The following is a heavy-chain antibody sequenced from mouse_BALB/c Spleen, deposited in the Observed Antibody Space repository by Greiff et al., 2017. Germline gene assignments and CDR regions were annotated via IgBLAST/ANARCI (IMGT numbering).Heavy chain of an antibody. J-gene: IGHJ4*01. Sequence: QVQLQQSGAELARPGASVKLSCKASGYTFTSYWMQWVKQRPGQGLEWIGAIYPGDGDTRYTQKFKGKATLTADKSSSTAYMQLSSLASEDSAVYYCARRSSTMITTYAMDYWGQGTSVTVSS. CDR2: IYPGDGDT. CDR1: GYTFTSYW. D-gene: IGHD2-4*01. V-gene: IGHV1-87*01. CDR3: ARRSSTMITTYAMDY.